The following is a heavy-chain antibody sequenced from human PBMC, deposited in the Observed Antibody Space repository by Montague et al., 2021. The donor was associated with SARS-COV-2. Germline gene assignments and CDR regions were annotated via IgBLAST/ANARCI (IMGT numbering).Heavy chain of an antibody. CDR1: GYSFTSYW. CDR2: IDPSDSYT. J-gene: IGHJ6*02. V-gene: IGHV5-10-1*01. D-gene: IGHD5-24*01. Sequence: QSGAEVKKPGESLRISCKGSGYSFTSYWISWVRQMPGKGLAWMGRIDPSDSYTNHSPSFQGHVTISADKSISTAYLQWSSLKASDTAMYYCAGLGMATTQRPRCGMDVWGQGTTVTVSS. CDR3: AGLGMATTQRPRCGMDV.